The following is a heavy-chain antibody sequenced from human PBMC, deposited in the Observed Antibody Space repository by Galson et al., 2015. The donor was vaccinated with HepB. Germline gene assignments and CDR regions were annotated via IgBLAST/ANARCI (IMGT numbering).Heavy chain of an antibody. CDR1: GGTFSSYA. CDR2: IIPIFGTA. CDR3: ARDPGAMVRGVDYYGMDV. V-gene: IGHV1-69*13. J-gene: IGHJ6*02. Sequence: SVKVSCKASGGTFSSYAISWVRQAPGQGLEWMGGIIPIFGTANYAQKFQGRVTITADESTSTAYMELSSLRSEDTAVYYCARDPGAMVRGVDYYGMDVWGQGTTVTVSS. D-gene: IGHD3-10*01.